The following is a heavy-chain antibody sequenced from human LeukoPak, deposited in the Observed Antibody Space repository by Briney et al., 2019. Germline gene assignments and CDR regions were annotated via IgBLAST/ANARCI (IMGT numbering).Heavy chain of an antibody. J-gene: IGHJ4*02. CDR1: GFTFSGYA. D-gene: IGHD3-10*01. Sequence: GGSLRLSCAASGFTFSGYAMSWVRQAPGKGLEWVSVIGGSGGSTYYADSVKGRFTISRDNSKNTLYLQMNSLRAEDTAVYYCATHTPYYYGSGKVTQGFDYWGQGTLVTVSS. CDR3: ATHTPYYYGSGKVTQGFDY. V-gene: IGHV3-23*01. CDR2: IGGSGGST.